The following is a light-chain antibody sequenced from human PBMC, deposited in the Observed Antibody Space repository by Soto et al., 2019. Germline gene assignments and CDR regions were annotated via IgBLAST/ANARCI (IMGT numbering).Light chain of an antibody. Sequence: QSVLTQPHSASGTPGQRVTISCSGSRSNIGSNAVSWYQQLPGTAPKLLIYNDNQRPSGVPDRFSASKSGTSASLAISALQSEDEADGYCAGWEDGLTARGVFGGGTTLTVL. CDR2: NDN. V-gene: IGLV1-44*01. J-gene: IGLJ3*02. CDR3: AGWEDGLTARGV. CDR1: RSNIGSNA.